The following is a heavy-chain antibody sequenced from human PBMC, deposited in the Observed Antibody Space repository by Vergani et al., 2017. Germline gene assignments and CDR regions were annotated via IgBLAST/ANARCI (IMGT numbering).Heavy chain of an antibody. D-gene: IGHD3-16*01. Sequence: EVQLVESGGGLVQPGGSLKLSCAASGFTFSGSAMHWVRQASGKGLEWVGRIRSKANSYATAYAASVKGRFTISRDDSKNTAYLQMNSLKTEDTAVYYCARRGGGYCDYWGQGTLVTVSS. CDR1: GFTFSGSA. CDR2: IRSKANSYAT. V-gene: IGHV3-73*01. J-gene: IGHJ4*02. CDR3: ARRGGGYCDY.